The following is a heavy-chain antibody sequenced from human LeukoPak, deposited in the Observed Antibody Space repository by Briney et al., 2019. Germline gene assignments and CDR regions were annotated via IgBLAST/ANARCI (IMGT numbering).Heavy chain of an antibody. J-gene: IGHJ4*02. V-gene: IGHV1-18*01. CDR1: GYTFSSSE. CDR3: ARWYYHDSSAYYFPGDY. Sequence: ASVKVSCKASGYTFSSSEISWVRQAPGQGLEWMGWISAYNGKTNYAQKLQGRVTMTTDTSTSTAYMELRSLRSDDTAVYYCARWYYHDSSAYYFPGDYWGQGTLVTVSS. D-gene: IGHD3-22*01. CDR2: ISAYNGKT.